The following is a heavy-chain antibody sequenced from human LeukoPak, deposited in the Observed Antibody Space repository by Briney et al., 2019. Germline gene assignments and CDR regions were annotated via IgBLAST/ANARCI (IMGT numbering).Heavy chain of an antibody. CDR3: AKHVSGSLFYFDY. Sequence: GGSLRLSRAASGFTFRNCAMSWVRQAPGKGLEWASGISGTGYNTYYADSVEGRFTISRDNSKNTLYLQMNSLGAEDTAVYYCAKHVSGSLFYFDYWGQRTLVTVSS. D-gene: IGHD3-10*01. CDR1: GFTFRNCA. J-gene: IGHJ4*02. V-gene: IGHV3-23*01. CDR2: ISGTGYNT.